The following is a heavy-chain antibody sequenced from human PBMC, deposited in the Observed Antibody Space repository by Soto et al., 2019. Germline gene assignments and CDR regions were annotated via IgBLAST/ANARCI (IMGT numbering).Heavy chain of an antibody. CDR1: GFTFRNFW. V-gene: IGHV3-74*01. CDR3: ADSWLTTSY. D-gene: IGHD5-12*01. Sequence: PGGSLRLSCAASGFTFRNFWMHWVRQAPGKGLVWVSRISPDGITTSYADSVKGRFTISRDNAKSTLYLQMNSLRAEDKAVYYCADSWLTTSYWGLGTLVTVYS. CDR2: ISPDGITT. J-gene: IGHJ4*02.